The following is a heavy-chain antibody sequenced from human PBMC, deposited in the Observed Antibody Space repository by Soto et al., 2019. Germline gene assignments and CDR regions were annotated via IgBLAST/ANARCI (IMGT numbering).Heavy chain of an antibody. J-gene: IGHJ6*02. CDR3: AHVLSSYSSSWYGMAV. D-gene: IGHD6-13*01. Sequence: QITLKESGPTLVKPTQTLTLTCTFSGFSLSTSGVGVGWIRQPPGKALEWLALIYWDDDKRYSPSLKSRLTITKDTSKNQAVLTITNMDPVDTATYYCAHVLSSYSSSWYGMAVWGQGTTVTVSS. CDR2: IYWDDDK. V-gene: IGHV2-5*02. CDR1: GFSLSTSGVG.